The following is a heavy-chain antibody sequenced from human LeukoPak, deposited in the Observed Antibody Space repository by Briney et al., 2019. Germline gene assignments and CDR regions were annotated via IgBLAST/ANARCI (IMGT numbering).Heavy chain of an antibody. J-gene: IGHJ4*02. CDR3: ARERLCWLDY. CDR2: IYTSGST. Sequence: SETLSLTCTVSGGSISSGSYYWSWIRQPAGKGLEWIGRIYTSGSTNYNPSLKSRVTISVDTSKNQFSLKLSSVTAADTAVDYCARERLCWLDYWGQGTLVTVSS. V-gene: IGHV4-61*02. D-gene: IGHD2-2*01. CDR1: GGSISSGSYY.